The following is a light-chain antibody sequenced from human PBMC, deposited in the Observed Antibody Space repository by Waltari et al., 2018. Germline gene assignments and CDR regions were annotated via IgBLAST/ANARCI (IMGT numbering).Light chain of an antibody. J-gene: IGLJ2*01. CDR3: NSRDSSGNLVV. Sequence: SSELTQDPAVSVALGQTVRITCQGDSLRSYYASWYQQKPGQAPVLVIYGTTNRPSGIPDRFSGSSSGNTASLTITGAQAEDEADYYCNSRDSSGNLVVFGGGTKLTVL. CDR2: GTT. V-gene: IGLV3-19*01. CDR1: SLRSYY.